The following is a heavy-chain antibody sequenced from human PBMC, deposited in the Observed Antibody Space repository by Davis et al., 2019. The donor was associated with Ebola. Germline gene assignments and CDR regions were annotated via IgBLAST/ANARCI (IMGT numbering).Heavy chain of an antibody. D-gene: IGHD2-2*01. CDR1: GYSISSGYY. J-gene: IGHJ4*02. Sequence: SETLSLTCGVSGYSISSGYYWSWIRQPPGKGLEWIGIIYHSGSTYYNPSLNSRVTISVDTSKNQFSLKLSSVTAADTAVYYCARVEHCSSISCYPGSYWGQGILVTVSS. CDR2: IYHSGST. V-gene: IGHV4-38-2*01. CDR3: ARVEHCSSISCYPGSY.